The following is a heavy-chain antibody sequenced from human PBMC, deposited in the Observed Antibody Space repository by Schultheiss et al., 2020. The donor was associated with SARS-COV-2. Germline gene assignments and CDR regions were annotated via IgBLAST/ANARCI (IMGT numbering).Heavy chain of an antibody. J-gene: IGHJ5*02. CDR1: GYTFTSYG. CDR2: INPSGGST. V-gene: IGHV1-18*01. D-gene: IGHD2-2*02. CDR3: ARDPCHRSTSCYTRLPWFDP. Sequence: ASVKVSCKASGYTFTSYGISWVRQAPGQGLEWMGIINPSGGSTSYAQKFQGRVTMTTDTSTSTAYMELRSLRSDDTAVYYCARDPCHRSTSCYTRLPWFDPWGQGTLVTVSS.